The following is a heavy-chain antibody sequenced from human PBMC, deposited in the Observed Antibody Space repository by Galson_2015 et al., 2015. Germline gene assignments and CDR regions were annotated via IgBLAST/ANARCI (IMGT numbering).Heavy chain of an antibody. D-gene: IGHD6-25*01. CDR1: GFTFSNYW. V-gene: IGHV3-7*03. Sequence: SLRLSCAASGFTFSNYWMIWVRQAPGTGLEWVANIKQDGTQTYYADPVRGRFTISRDNAKNSLYLQLDSLRAEDTAVYYCARGGSAIGEYRGQGTLVTVSS. J-gene: IGHJ4*02. CDR2: IKQDGTQT. CDR3: ARGGSAIGEY.